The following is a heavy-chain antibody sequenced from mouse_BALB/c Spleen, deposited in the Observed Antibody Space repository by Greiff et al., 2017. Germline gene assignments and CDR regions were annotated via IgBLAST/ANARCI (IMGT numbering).Heavy chain of an antibody. CDR1: GYAFSSSW. CDR2: IYPGDGDT. V-gene: IGHV1-82*01. Sequence: QVQLQQSGPELVKPGASVKISCKASGYAFSSSWMNWVKQRPGQGLEWIGRIYPGDGDTNYNGKFKGKATLTADKSSSTAYMQLSSLTSVDSAVYFCARVMITGAMDYWGQGTSVTVSA. D-gene: IGHD2-4*01. J-gene: IGHJ4*01. CDR3: ARVMITGAMDY.